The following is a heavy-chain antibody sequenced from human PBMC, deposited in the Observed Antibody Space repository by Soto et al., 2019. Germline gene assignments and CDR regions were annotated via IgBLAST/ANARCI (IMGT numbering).Heavy chain of an antibody. J-gene: IGHJ4*02. D-gene: IGHD3-22*01. CDR3: ARDTYGYYYFDY. V-gene: IGHV1-69*13. CDR1: GGTFSSYA. CDR2: IIPIFGTA. Sequence: SVKVSCKASGGTFSSYAISWVRQAPGQGLEWMGGIIPIFGTANYAQKFQGRVTITADESTSTAYMELSSLRSEDTAVYYCARDTYGYYYFDYGGQGTLVTVSS.